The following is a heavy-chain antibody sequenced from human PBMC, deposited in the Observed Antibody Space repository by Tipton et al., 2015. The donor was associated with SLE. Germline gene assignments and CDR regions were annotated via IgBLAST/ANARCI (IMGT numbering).Heavy chain of an antibody. J-gene: IGHJ1*01. Sequence: PGLVKPSQTLSLTCTVSGGSISSGSYYWSWIRQPAGKGLEWIGRINTSGNSNYNPSLKSRVTMSVDTSKNHLSLNLSSVTAADTAVYFCARHPRHITASGTYPKAGSQYWGQGTPVTVSS. CDR3: ARHPRHITASGTYPKAGSQY. V-gene: IGHV4-61*02. D-gene: IGHD3-10*01. CDR1: GGSISSGSYY. CDR2: INTSGNS.